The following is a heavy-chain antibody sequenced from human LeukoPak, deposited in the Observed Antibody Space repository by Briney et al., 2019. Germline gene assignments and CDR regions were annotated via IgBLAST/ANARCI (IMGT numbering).Heavy chain of an antibody. CDR3: AKSYYYDSSGYLEDYYYYGMDV. Sequence: GGSLRLSCAASGFTFSSYAMSWVRQAPGKGLEWVSAISGSGGSTYYAGSVKGRFTISRDNSKNTLYLQMNSLRAEDTAVYYCAKSYYYDSSGYLEDYYYYGMDVWGQGTTVTVSS. D-gene: IGHD3-22*01. V-gene: IGHV3-23*01. CDR2: ISGSGGST. CDR1: GFTFSSYA. J-gene: IGHJ6*02.